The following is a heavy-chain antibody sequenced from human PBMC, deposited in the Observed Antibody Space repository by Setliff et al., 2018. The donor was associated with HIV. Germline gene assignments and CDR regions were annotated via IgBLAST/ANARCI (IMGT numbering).Heavy chain of an antibody. CDR1: GYNFGFYG. D-gene: IGHD5-12*01. V-gene: IGHV1-18*01. CDR3: GLATIPGGAFDC. Sequence: GASVKVSCKASGYNFGFYGISWVRQAPGQGLEWMGWVNEDNGDRNFAPSVQGRIALTTDTSTNTAYMDLSKLRSEDAAVYYCGLATIPGGAFDCWGQGTLVTVSS. CDR2: VNEDNGDR. J-gene: IGHJ4*02.